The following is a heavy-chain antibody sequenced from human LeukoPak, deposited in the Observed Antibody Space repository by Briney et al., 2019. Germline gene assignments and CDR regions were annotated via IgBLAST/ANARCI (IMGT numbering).Heavy chain of an antibody. D-gene: IGHD2-21*02. CDR3: AARISYCGGDCSNFDY. CDR2: IDWDDDK. Sequence: SGPTLVNPTQTLTLTCTFSGSSLSTSGMRVSWIRQPPGKALEWLARIDWDDDKFYSTSLKTRLTISKDTSKNQVVLTMTNMDPVDTATYYCAARISYCGGDCSNFDYWGQGTLVTVSS. J-gene: IGHJ4*02. V-gene: IGHV2-70*04. CDR1: GSSLSTSGMR.